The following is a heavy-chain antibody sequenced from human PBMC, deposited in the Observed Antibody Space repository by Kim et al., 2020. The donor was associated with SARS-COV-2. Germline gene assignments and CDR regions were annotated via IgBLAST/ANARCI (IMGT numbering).Heavy chain of an antibody. V-gene: IGHV3-20*01. CDR3: ARECSDYYGSGSYSRDNWFDP. D-gene: IGHD3-10*01. CDR2: INWNGGST. CDR1: GFTFDDYG. Sequence: GGSLRLSCAASGFTFDDYGMSWVRQAPGKGLEWVSGINWNGGSTGYADSVKGRFTISRDNAKNSLYLQMNSLRAEDTALYHCARECSDYYGSGSYSRDNWFDPWGQGTLVTVSS. J-gene: IGHJ5*02.